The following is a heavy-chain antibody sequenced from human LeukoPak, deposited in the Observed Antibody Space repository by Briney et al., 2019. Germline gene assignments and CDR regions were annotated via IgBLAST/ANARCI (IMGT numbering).Heavy chain of an antibody. Sequence: GSSVKVSCKASGGTFSSYAISWVRQAPGQGLEWMGRIFPIFGTANYAQKFQGRVTITTDESTSTAYMELSSLRSEDTAVYYCATYYYDSSGYSVDYWGQGTLVTVSS. CDR2: IFPIFGTA. J-gene: IGHJ4*02. V-gene: IGHV1-69*05. D-gene: IGHD3-22*01. CDR3: ATYYYDSSGYSVDY. CDR1: GGTFSSYA.